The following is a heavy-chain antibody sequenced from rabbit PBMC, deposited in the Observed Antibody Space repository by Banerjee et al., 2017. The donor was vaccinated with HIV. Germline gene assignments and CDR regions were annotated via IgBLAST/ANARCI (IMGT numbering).Heavy chain of an antibody. CDR3: ARADDGGLGYAVL. CDR1: GFSFSSSYW. V-gene: IGHV1S45*01. J-gene: IGHJ4*01. D-gene: IGHD6-1*01. Sequence: QEQLEESGGDLVKPEGSLTLTCTASGFSFSSSYWMCWVRQAPGKGLEWIACIYAGSNGYTYYASWAKGRFTISKTSSTTVTLQMTSLTAADTATYFCARADDGGLGYAVLWGPGTPGHRL. CDR2: IYAGSNGYT.